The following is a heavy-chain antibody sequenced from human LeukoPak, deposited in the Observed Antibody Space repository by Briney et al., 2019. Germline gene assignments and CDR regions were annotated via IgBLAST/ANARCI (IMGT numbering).Heavy chain of an antibody. CDR1: GFTFWSHA. J-gene: IGHJ4*02. CDR3: VKDGSYNLDY. CDR2: IRYDGSDE. V-gene: IGHV3-30*02. Sequence: GGSLRLSCAASGFTFWSHAMHWVRQAPGKGLEWVAFIRYDGSDEQYAESVKGRFTISRDNSKSTLYLQMSTLRAEDTAVYMCVKDGSYNLDYWGQGNLVTVSS. D-gene: IGHD1-26*01.